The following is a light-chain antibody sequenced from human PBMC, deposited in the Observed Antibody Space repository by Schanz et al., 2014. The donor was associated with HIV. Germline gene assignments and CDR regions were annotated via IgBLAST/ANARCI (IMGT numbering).Light chain of an antibody. J-gene: IGKJ1*01. Sequence: EIVMTQSPATLSVSPGERATLSCRASQSVSGSYLAWYQQKRDQPPRLVIYATSTRAAGIPDRFSGTGSGTDFTLTISSLEPEDFAVYYCQQYGVSPPWTFGQGTKVEFK. CDR2: ATS. V-gene: IGKV3-20*01. CDR1: QSVSGSY. CDR3: QQYGVSPPWT.